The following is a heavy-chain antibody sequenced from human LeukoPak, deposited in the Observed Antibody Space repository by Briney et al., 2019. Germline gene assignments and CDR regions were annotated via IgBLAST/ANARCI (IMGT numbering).Heavy chain of an antibody. CDR1: GYTFTSYY. Sequence: ASVKVSCKASGYTFTSYYMHWVRQAPGQGLEWMGWISAYNGNTNYAQKLQGRVTMTTDTSTSTAYMELRSLRSDDTAVYYCARDLVAITGIGNWFDPWGQGTLVTVSS. D-gene: IGHD1-20*01. J-gene: IGHJ5*02. V-gene: IGHV1-18*04. CDR3: ARDLVAITGIGNWFDP. CDR2: ISAYNGNT.